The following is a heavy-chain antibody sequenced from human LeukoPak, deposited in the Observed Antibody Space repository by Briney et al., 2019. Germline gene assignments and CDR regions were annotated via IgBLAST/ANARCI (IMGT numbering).Heavy chain of an antibody. CDR1: GDSISGYY. D-gene: IGHD5-24*01. CDR2: MYNSVNT. CDR3: ARVRDGNDIDY. V-gene: IGHV4-59*08. J-gene: IGHJ4*02. Sequence: SETLSLTCTVSGDSISGYYWSWIRQPPEKGLEWIGYMYNSVNTKYNPSLKSRVTISGDTSKNQFSLKLSSVTAADTAVYYCARVRDGNDIDYWGQGTLVTVSS.